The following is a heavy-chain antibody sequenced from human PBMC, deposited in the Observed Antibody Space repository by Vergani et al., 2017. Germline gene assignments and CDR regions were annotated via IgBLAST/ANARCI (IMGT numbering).Heavy chain of an antibody. Sequence: QVQLVQSGAEVKKPGSSVKVSCKASGGTFSSYAISWVRQAPGQGLEWMGGIIPIFGTANYAQKFQGRVTIPADKSTSTAYMELSSLRSEDTAVYYCAGEGRIQLGSAMDYWGQGTLVTVSS. V-gene: IGHV1-69*06. CDR1: GGTFSSYA. CDR3: AGEGRIQLGSAMDY. J-gene: IGHJ4*02. D-gene: IGHD5-18*01. CDR2: IIPIFGTA.